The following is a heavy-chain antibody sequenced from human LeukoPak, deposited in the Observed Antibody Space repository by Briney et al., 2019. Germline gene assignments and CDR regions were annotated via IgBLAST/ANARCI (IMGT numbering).Heavy chain of an antibody. CDR2: MNPNSGNT. CDR3: ARGVGATDY. D-gene: IGHD1-26*01. Sequence: GASVKVSCKASGYTFTGYYMHWVRQAPGQGLEWMGWMNPNSGNTGYAQKFQGRVTMTRNTSISTAYMELSSLRSEDTAVYYCARGVGATDYWGQGTLVTVSS. J-gene: IGHJ4*02. V-gene: IGHV1-8*02. CDR1: GYTFTGYY.